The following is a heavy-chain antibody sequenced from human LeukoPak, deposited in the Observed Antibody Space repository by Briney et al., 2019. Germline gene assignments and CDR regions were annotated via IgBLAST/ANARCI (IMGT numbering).Heavy chain of an antibody. Sequence: PSETLSLTCTVSGGSISIYDWSWIRQPPGKGLEWIGYISYSGSTNYNPSLKSRVTISVDTSKHQFSLKLSAVPAADTAVYYCARGPHKFDYWGQGSLVTVSS. CDR1: GGSISIYD. J-gene: IGHJ4*02. V-gene: IGHV4-59*01. CDR3: ARGPHKFDY. D-gene: IGHD3-10*01. CDR2: ISYSGST.